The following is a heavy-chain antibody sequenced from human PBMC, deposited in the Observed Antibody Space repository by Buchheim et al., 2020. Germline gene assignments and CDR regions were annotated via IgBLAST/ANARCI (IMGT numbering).Heavy chain of an antibody. CDR1: GFTFSTYG. V-gene: IGHV3-33*01. Sequence: QVQLVESGGGVVQPGRSLRLCCAATGFTFSTYGMHWVRQAPGKGLEWVAVIWYDGSKRYYGDSVKGRFTISRDNSKNTLCLQMDSLRVEDTAVYYCVRDRNSNRNYYYYYMDVWGQGTT. D-gene: IGHD4-11*01. J-gene: IGHJ6*03. CDR2: IWYDGSKR. CDR3: VRDRNSNRNYYYYYMDV.